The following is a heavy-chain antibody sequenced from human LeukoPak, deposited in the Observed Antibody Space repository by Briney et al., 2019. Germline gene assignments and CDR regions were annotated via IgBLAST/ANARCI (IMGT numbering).Heavy chain of an antibody. J-gene: IGHJ4*02. CDR1: GYTFTSYG. CDR2: ISAYNGNT. V-gene: IGHV1-18*01. CDR3: ARLVGYGSGSYYSSRIRNYFDY. Sequence: ASVKVSCKASGYTFTSYGISWVRQAPGHGLEWMGWISAYNGNTNYAQKLQGRVTMTTDTSTSTAYMELRGLRSDDTAVYYCARLVGYGSGSYYSSRIRNYFDYWGQGTLVTVSS. D-gene: IGHD3-10*01.